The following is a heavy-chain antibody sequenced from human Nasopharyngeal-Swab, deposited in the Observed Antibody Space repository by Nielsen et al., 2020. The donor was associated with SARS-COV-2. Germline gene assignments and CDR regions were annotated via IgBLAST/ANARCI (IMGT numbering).Heavy chain of an antibody. CDR1: GGSISSSSYY. Sequence: SETLSLICTVSGGSISSSSYYWGWIRQPPGKGLEWIGSIYYSGSTYYNPSLKSRVTISVDTSKNQFSLKLSSVTAADTAVYYCARRGIAVAGSFDYWGQGTLVTVSS. CDR3: ARRGIAVAGSFDY. CDR2: IYYSGST. D-gene: IGHD6-19*01. J-gene: IGHJ4*02. V-gene: IGHV4-39*01.